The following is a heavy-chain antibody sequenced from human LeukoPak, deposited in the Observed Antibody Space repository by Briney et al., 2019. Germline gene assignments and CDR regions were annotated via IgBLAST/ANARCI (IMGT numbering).Heavy chain of an antibody. J-gene: IGHJ4*02. CDR2: MRSSGRTT. Sequence: GGSLRLSCAASGFTFKNSAVNWVRQAPGKGPEWVAVMRSSGRTTDYADSVKGRFTISRDNSNNTLFLQMIRLRAEDTAVYYCAKPPENVVGTSPFYFDSWGQGTLVTVSS. D-gene: IGHD1-26*01. CDR3: AKPPENVVGTSPFYFDS. CDR1: GFTFKNSA. V-gene: IGHV3-23*01.